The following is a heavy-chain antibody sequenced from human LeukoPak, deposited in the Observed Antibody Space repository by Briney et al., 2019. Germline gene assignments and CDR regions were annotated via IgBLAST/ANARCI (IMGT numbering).Heavy chain of an antibody. D-gene: IGHD3-16*01. CDR1: GYTFTSDA. J-gene: IGHJ6*04. CDR2: VKPGNGIT. V-gene: IGHV1-3*01. Sequence: ASVKVSCKAPGYTFTSDAMHWVRQAPGQRLVWIGWVKPGNGITKYSQKFQGRVTITRDTSASTAYMELSSLTSEDTAVYYCARGGPCPVCYYYYGVDVWGKGTTVTVSS. CDR3: ARGGPCPVCYYYYGVDV.